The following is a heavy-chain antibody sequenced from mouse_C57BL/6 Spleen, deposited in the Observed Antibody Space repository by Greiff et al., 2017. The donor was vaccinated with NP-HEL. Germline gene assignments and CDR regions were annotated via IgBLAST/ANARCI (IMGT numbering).Heavy chain of an antibody. V-gene: IGHV14-3*01. J-gene: IGHJ1*03. CDR2: IDPANGNT. CDR3: ARSRHYYGKDWYFDV. CDR1: GFNIKNTY. D-gene: IGHD1-1*01. Sequence: VQLKESVAELVRPGASVKLSCTASGFNIKNTYMHWVKQRPEQGLEWIGRIDPANGNTKYAPKFQGKATITADTSSNTAYLQLSSLTSEDTAIYYCARSRHYYGKDWYFDVWGTGTTVTVSS.